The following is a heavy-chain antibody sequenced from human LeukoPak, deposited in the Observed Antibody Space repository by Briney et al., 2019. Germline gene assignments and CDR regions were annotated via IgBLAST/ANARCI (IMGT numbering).Heavy chain of an antibody. CDR3: ARINRDGYNWGAFDI. CDR1: GFTFSDYY. Sequence: GGSLRLSCAASGFTFSDYYMSWIRQAPGKGLEWVSYISSSGSTIYYADSVKGRFTISRDNAKNSLYLQMNSLRAEDTAVYYCARINRDGYNWGAFDIWGQGTMVTVSS. V-gene: IGHV3-11*01. D-gene: IGHD5-24*01. J-gene: IGHJ3*02. CDR2: ISSSGSTI.